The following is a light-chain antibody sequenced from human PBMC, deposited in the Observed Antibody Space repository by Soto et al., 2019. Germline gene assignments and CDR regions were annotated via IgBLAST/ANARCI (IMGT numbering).Light chain of an antibody. V-gene: IGKV2-28*01. Sequence: DIVMTQSPLSLPVTPGEPASISCRSSQSLLHTNGHNSLDLYLQKPGQSPQLLIYFGSARAIGVTFRFSGSVSGTDFTLKISRVEAEDVEVYYCMKDRQPPWTFGQGTKVEIK. J-gene: IGKJ1*01. CDR1: QSLLHTNGHNS. CDR3: MKDRQPPWT. CDR2: FGS.